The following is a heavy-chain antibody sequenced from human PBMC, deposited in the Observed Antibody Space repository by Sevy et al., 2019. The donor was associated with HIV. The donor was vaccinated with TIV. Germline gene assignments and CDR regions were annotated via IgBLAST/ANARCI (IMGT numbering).Heavy chain of an antibody. CDR2: LSFGCGKI. CDR1: GFDFSIYS. J-gene: IGHJ4*02. D-gene: IGHD2-8*01. CDR3: AREGCTKPHDY. Sequence: GGSLRLSSAASGFDFSIYSMSWVCQAPGKGLEWVSTLSFGCGKINYADSVKGRFTISRDNSKSSVYLQMNNMRVEDTAVYYCAREGCTKPHDYWGQGTLVTVSS. V-gene: IGHV3-23*01.